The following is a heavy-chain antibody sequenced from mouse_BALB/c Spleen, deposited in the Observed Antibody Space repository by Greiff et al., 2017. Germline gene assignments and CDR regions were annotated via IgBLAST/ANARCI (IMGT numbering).Heavy chain of an antibody. J-gene: IGHJ2*01. CDR1: GYTFTSYW. CDR3: TREDGNYVRFDY. D-gene: IGHD2-1*01. CDR2: IDPSDSYT. V-gene: IGHV1S127*01. Sequence: VQLQQPGAELVKPGASVKMSCKASGYTFTSYWMHWVKQRPGQGLEWIGVIDPSDSYTSYNQKFKGKATLTVDTSSSTAYMQLSSLTSEDSAVYYCTREDGNYVRFDYWGQGTTLTVSS.